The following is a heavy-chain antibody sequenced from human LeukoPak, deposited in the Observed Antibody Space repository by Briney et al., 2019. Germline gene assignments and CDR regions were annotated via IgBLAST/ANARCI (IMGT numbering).Heavy chain of an antibody. V-gene: IGHV4-59*08. J-gene: IGHJ5*02. CDR2: IYYSGST. D-gene: IGHD6-13*01. Sequence: PSETLSLTCTVSGGSISSYYWSWIRQPPGKGLEWIGYIYYSGSTNYNPSLKSRVTISVDTSKNQFSLKLSSVTAADTAVYYCARHSIAAAGDWTYNWFDPWGQGTLVTVSS. CDR1: GGSISSYY. CDR3: ARHSIAAAGDWTYNWFDP.